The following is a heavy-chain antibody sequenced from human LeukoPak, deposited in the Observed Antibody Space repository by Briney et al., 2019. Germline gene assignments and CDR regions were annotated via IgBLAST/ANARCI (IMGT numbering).Heavy chain of an antibody. CDR2: IIPIFGTA. Sequence: ASVKVSCKASGGTFSSYAISWVRQAPGQGLEWMGGIIPIFGTANYAQKFQGRVTITTDESTSTAYMELSSLRSEDTAVYYCGRVLDPYNWFDPWGQGTLVTVSS. V-gene: IGHV1-69*05. CDR3: GRVLDPYNWFDP. CDR1: GGTFSSYA. J-gene: IGHJ5*02. D-gene: IGHD3/OR15-3a*01.